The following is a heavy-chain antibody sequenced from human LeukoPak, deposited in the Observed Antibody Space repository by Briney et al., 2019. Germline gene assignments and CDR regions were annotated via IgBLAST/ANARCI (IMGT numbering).Heavy chain of an antibody. D-gene: IGHD5-12*01. V-gene: IGHV4-39*02. CDR3: ATGKYSGYYDY. CDR2: MYYGGTT. CDR1: GGSIGTDSYY. J-gene: IGHJ4*02. Sequence: SETLSLTCSVSGGSIGTDSYYGGWVRQPPGKGLEWIGSMYYGGTTYFNPSLKSRVTLSVDTSKNDFSLRLSSVTAADSAVYFCATGKYSGYYDYWGQGTLVTVTS.